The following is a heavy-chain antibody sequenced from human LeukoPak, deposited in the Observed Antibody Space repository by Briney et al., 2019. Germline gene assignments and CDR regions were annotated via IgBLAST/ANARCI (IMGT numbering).Heavy chain of an antibody. CDR2: INNSGGST. CDR3: AKPPGLRRLDP. V-gene: IGHV3-23*01. J-gene: IGHJ5*02. Sequence: PSGGSLRLCCAASGFTFSSYAMNWVRQAPGKGLAWVSGINNSGGSTYYADSVKGRFTISRDNSKNTLYLQMNSLRAEDTAVYYCAKPPGLRRLDPWGQGTLVTVSS. CDR1: GFTFSSYA. D-gene: IGHD5-12*01.